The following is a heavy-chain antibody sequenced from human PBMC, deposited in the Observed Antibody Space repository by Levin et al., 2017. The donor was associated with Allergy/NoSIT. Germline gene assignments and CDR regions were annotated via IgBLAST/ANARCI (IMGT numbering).Heavy chain of an antibody. CDR2: IGTAGDR. D-gene: IGHD2-21*02. J-gene: IGHJ4*02. CDR3: ARGAFCGSDCFAPIDS. CDR1: GFTFSSHN. V-gene: IGHV3-13*04. Sequence: GGSLRLSCAASGFTFSSHNMHWVRQPTGRGLEWVSGIGTAGDRYYAGSVRGRFSISRENAKNSLYLQMNSLRVGDTAVYYCARGAFCGSDCFAPIDSWGQGILVTVSS.